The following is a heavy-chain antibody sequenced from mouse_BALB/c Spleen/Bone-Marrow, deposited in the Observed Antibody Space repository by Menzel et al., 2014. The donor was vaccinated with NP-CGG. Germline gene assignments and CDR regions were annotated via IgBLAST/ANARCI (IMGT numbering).Heavy chain of an antibody. CDR1: GFNIKDTY. Sequence: EVQLQESGAELVKPGASVKLSCTASGFNIKDTYMHWVKQRPEQGLEWIGRIDPAHGNTKYEPKLQGKATIIVATSSTTAYLQLSRLTSEDTAVYYCARGGRGSYAMDYWGQGTSVTVSS. CDR3: ARGGRGSYAMDY. V-gene: IGHV14-3*02. J-gene: IGHJ4*01. CDR2: IDPAHGNT.